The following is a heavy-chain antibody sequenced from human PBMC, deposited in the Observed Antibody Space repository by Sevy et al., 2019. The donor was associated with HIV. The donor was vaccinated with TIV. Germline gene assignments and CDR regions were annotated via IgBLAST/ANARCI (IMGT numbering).Heavy chain of an antibody. J-gene: IGHJ6*02. V-gene: IGHV3-7*01. Sequence: GGSLRLSCAASGFTFNSYWMSWVRQAPGKGLEWVANIKQDGSEKYYVDSVKSRFTISRDNSQNSLFLQMNTLSAEDTDVYYCAREGSPYDTYYYYYGMYVWGQGTTVTVSS. CDR2: IKQDGSEK. D-gene: IGHD5-12*01. CDR3: AREGSPYDTYYYYYGMYV. CDR1: GFTFNSYW.